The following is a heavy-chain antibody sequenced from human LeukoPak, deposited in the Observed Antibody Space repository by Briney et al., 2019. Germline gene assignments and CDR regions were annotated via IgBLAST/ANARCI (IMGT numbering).Heavy chain of an antibody. CDR3: ARDGASAVAGAV. J-gene: IGHJ4*02. CDR1: GFMFSNYC. D-gene: IGHD6-19*01. Sequence: GGSLRLSCAASGFMFSNYCMSWVRQAPGKGLEWVANIKQDGSEKNYVDSVKGRLTISRDNAKNFVYLQMDNLRAEDTAMYYCARDGASAVAGAVWGQGTPVTVSA. CDR2: IKQDGSEK. V-gene: IGHV3-7*04.